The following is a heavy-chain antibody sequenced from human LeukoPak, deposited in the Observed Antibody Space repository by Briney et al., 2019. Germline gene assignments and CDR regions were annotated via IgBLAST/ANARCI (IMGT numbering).Heavy chain of an antibody. D-gene: IGHD5-24*01. CDR1: GGSISSGGYY. CDR3: ARNRDGYNSFDY. V-gene: IGHV4-31*03. J-gene: IGHJ4*02. Sequence: SETLSLTCTVSGGSISSGGYYWSRIRQHPGKGLEWIGYIYYSGSTYYNPSLKSRVTISVDTSKNHFSLKLSSVTAADTAVYYCARNRDGYNSFDYWGQGTLVTVSS. CDR2: IYYSGST.